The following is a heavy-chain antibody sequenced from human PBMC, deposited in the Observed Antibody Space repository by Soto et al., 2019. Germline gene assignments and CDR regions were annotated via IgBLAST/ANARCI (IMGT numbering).Heavy chain of an antibody. Sequence: PSETLSLTCTVSGGSISSYCWSWIRQPAGKGLEWIGRIYTSGSTNYNPSLKSRVTMSVDTSKNPFSLKLSSVTAADTAVYYCARYIAVPGSRDWFDPWGQGTLVTVSS. D-gene: IGHD6-19*01. CDR1: GGSISSYC. J-gene: IGHJ5*02. CDR2: IYTSGST. V-gene: IGHV4-4*07. CDR3: ARYIAVPGSRDWFDP.